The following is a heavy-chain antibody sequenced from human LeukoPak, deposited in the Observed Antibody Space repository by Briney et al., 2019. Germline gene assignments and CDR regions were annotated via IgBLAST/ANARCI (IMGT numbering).Heavy chain of an antibody. CDR1: GFXFSSYS. CDR2: IRSSSTYI. J-gene: IGHJ5*02. V-gene: IGHV3-21*01. Sequence: GGSLRLSCAASGFXFSSYSMNWVRQAPGKGLEWVSFIRSSSTYISYSDSVKGRFTISRDNANNSLYLQMNSLRAEDTAVYYCARDSGGFDPWGQGTLVTVSS. CDR3: ARDSGGFDP. D-gene: IGHD3-10*01.